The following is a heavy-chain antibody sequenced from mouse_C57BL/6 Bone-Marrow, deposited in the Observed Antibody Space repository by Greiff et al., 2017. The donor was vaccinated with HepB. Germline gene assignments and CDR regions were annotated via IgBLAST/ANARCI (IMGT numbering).Heavy chain of an antibody. CDR3: TGEYYGSSPHYFDY. V-gene: IGHV1-5*01. CDR2: IYPGNSDT. J-gene: IGHJ2*01. CDR1: GYTFTSYW. D-gene: IGHD1-1*01. Sequence: VQLKESGTVLARPGASVKMSCKTSGYTFTSYWMHWVKQRPGQGLEWIGAIYPGNSDTSYNQKFKGKAKLTAVTSASTASMELSSLTNADSAVYYCTGEYYGSSPHYFDYCGQGTTLTVSS.